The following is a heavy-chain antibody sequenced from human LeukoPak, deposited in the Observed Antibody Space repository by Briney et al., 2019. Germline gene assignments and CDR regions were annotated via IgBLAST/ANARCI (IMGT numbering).Heavy chain of an antibody. Sequence: PGGSLRLSCAASGFSFDDHGMSWVRQAPGQGLEWVSGITWNGGSTGYADSVKGRFSISRDNAKDSLFLQMNSRRVDDTALYYCVKDRSFNRGEPIDYWGQGTLVVVSS. J-gene: IGHJ4*02. CDR1: GFSFDDHG. D-gene: IGHD3-16*01. V-gene: IGHV3-20*04. CDR3: VKDRSFNRGEPIDY. CDR2: ITWNGGST.